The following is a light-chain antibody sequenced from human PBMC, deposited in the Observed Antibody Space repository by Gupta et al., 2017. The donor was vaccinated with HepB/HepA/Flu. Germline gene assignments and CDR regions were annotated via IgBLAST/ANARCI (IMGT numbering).Light chain of an antibody. CDR2: LGS. J-gene: IGKJ1*01. CDR1: QSLLHSNGYNY. V-gene: IGKV2-28*01. CDR3: MHALQIPRT. Sequence: DIVMTQSQPSLLVPPGEPASISCRSSQSLLHSNGYNYLDWYLQKPGQSPQLLIYLGSTRASGVPDRFSGSGSGTDFTLQISRVEAEDVGVYYCMHALQIPRTFGPGTKVEIK.